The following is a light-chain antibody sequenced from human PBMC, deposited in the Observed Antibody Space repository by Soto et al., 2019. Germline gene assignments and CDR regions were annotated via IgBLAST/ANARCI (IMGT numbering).Light chain of an antibody. J-gene: IGKJ1*01. CDR3: QHYNNWPPWT. CDR2: GAS. Sequence: IVMTQSAATLSVYPGERATLSCRASQSVSSNLAWYQQKPGQAPRLLIYGASTRATGIPARFSGSGSGTEFTLTISSLQSEDFAVYYCQHYNNWPPWTFGQGTKVEIK. CDR1: QSVSSN. V-gene: IGKV3-15*01.